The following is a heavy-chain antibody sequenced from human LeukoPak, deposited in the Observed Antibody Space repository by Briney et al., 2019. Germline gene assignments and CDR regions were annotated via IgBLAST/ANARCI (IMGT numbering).Heavy chain of an antibody. CDR3: ARASTTVWAFDI. Sequence: SETLSLTCAVSGGSISSSNWWSWVRQPPGRGLEWIGEVYHSGSTNYNPSLKSRVTISVDKSKNQFSLKLSSVTAADTAVYYCARASTTVWAFDIWGQGTMVTVSS. CDR1: GGSISSSNW. J-gene: IGHJ3*02. V-gene: IGHV4-4*02. CDR2: VYHSGST. D-gene: IGHD4-17*01.